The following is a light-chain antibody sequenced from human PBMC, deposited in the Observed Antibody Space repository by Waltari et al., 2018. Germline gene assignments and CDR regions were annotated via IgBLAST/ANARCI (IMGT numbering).Light chain of an antibody. V-gene: IGKV3-20*01. CDR3: QHYGTSTGA. J-gene: IGKJ4*01. Sequence: LLTQSPVTLSLSPGDRATLSCRASQSVNNNYFAWYQQKPGHAPRLLIYGASTRATGIPERFSGGGSGTDFTLTISRLEPEDFAVYYCQHYGTSTGAFGEGTKVETK. CDR2: GAS. CDR1: QSVNNNY.